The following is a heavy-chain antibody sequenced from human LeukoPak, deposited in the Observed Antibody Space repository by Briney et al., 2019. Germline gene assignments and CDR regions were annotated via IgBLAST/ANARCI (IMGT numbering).Heavy chain of an antibody. Sequence: GGSLRLSCAASGFTFSNFAMHWVRQAPGKGLEWVSYISSSGSTIYYADSVKGRFTISRDNAKNSLYLQMNSLRAEDTAVYYCAREGSDSDSSGYSYYYYMDVWGKGTTVTVSS. D-gene: IGHD3-22*01. J-gene: IGHJ6*03. V-gene: IGHV3-11*01. CDR3: AREGSDSDSSGYSYYYYMDV. CDR1: GFTFSNFA. CDR2: ISSSGSTI.